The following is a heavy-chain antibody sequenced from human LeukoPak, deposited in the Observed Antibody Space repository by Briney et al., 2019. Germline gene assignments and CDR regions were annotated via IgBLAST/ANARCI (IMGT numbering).Heavy chain of an antibody. CDR2: IYHSGNT. D-gene: IGHD1-14*01. J-gene: IGHJ4*02. Sequence: SETLSLTCAVSGYSITSGYYCGWIRQPPGKGLEWIGSIYHSGNTYYNPSLKSRVTISVDTSKNQFSLKLNSVTAADTAVYYCARHARTSEDFDYWGQGTLVTVSS. CDR1: GYSITSGYY. V-gene: IGHV4-38-2*01. CDR3: ARHARTSEDFDY.